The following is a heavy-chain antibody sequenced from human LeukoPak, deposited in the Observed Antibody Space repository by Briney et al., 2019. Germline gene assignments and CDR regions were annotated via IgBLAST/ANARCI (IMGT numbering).Heavy chain of an antibody. CDR3: ARAVSGAFDY. D-gene: IGHD1-14*01. Sequence: PSETLSLTCTVSGASISSYYWSWIRQRPGKGLEWIGYISYSGSTNYNPSLKSRVTISVDTSKNQFSLKLGSVTAADTAVYYCARAVSGAFDYWGQGTLVTVSS. V-gene: IGHV4-59*01. CDR1: GASISSYY. CDR2: ISYSGST. J-gene: IGHJ4*02.